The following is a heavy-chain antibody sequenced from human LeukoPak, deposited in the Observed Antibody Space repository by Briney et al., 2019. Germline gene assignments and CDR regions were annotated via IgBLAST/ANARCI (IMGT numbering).Heavy chain of an antibody. J-gene: IGHJ4*02. CDR3: AKDYYDSSGYYYLDY. Sequence: GGSLRLSCAASGFTFTSYGMHWVRQAPGKGLEWVAFIRYDGSNKYYADSVKGRFTISRDNSKNTLYLQMNSLRAEDTAVYYCAKDYYDSSGYYYLDYWGQGTLVTVSS. CDR1: GFTFTSYG. V-gene: IGHV3-30*02. D-gene: IGHD3-22*01. CDR2: IRYDGSNK.